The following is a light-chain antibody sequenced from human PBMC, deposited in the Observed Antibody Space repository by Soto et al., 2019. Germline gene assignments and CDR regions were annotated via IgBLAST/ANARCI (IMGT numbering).Light chain of an antibody. CDR3: QQYDNLPFT. V-gene: IGKV1-33*01. Sequence: DIQLTQSPSTLSASVGDTVTVTCRASQSVSGWLAWYQQKPGEAPKLLIYDASNLETGVPSRFSGSGSGTDFTFTISSLQPEDIATYYCQQYDNLPFTFGPGTKVDIK. J-gene: IGKJ3*01. CDR2: DAS. CDR1: QSVSGW.